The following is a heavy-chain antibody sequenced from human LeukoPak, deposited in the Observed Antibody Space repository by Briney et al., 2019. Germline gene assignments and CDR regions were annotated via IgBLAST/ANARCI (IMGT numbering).Heavy chain of an antibody. V-gene: IGHV3-30*01. J-gene: IGHJ6*03. CDR1: GFTFSSYA. CDR3: ARGGDGGNSGYYYYYYYMDV. D-gene: IGHD4-23*01. CDR2: ISYDGSNK. Sequence: GGSLRLSCAASGFTFSSYAMHWVRQAPGKGLEWVAVISYDGSNKYYADSVKGRFTISRDNSKNTLYLQMNSLRADDTAVYYCARGGDGGNSGYYYYYYYMDVWGKGTTVTVSS.